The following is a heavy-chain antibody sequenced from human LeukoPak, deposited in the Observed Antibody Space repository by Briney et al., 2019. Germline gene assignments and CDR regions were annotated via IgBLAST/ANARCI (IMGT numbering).Heavy chain of an antibody. Sequence: SETLSLTCTVSGGSISNRNYYWAWIRQPPGKGLEWIGEINHSGSTNYNPSLKSRVTTSVDTSKNQFSLKLSSVTAADTAVYCCARRGRVATMANWGQGTLVTVSS. CDR3: ARRGRVATMAN. V-gene: IGHV4-39*07. J-gene: IGHJ4*02. CDR2: INHSGST. CDR1: GGSISNRNYY. D-gene: IGHD5-24*01.